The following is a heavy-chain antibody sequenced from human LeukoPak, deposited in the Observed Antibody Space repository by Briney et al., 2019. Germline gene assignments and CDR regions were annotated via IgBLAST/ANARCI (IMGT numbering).Heavy chain of an antibody. CDR3: ARVARKWFDP. CDR1: DGSMTNNY. D-gene: IGHD1-14*01. Sequence: SETLSLTCTVSDGSMTNNYWSWLRQPAGKGLEWIGRIYISGSSYYNPSLKSRVSMSVDTSQNQFSLKLSSVTAADTAVYFCARVARKWFDPWGQGTLVTVSS. V-gene: IGHV4-4*07. J-gene: IGHJ5*02. CDR2: IYISGSS.